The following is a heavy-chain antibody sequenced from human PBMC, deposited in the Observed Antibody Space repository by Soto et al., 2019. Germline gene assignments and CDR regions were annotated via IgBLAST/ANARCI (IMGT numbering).Heavy chain of an antibody. CDR1: RGSISSYY. Sequence: SETLALTCTVSRGSISSYYWSWIRQPPGKGLEWIGYLYYSGTTNYNPSLKSRVTMSVDTSRNQFSLKLSSVTAADTAVYYCARDPPDGDSYFDSWGQGTLVTVSS. D-gene: IGHD4-17*01. CDR2: LYYSGTT. V-gene: IGHV4-59*01. J-gene: IGHJ4*02. CDR3: ARDPPDGDSYFDS.